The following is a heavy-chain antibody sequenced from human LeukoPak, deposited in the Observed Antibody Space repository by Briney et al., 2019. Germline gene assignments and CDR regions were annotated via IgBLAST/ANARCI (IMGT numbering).Heavy chain of an antibody. CDR3: ARLPALSYNWFDP. J-gene: IGHJ5*02. CDR2: IYPGDSDT. Sequence: GESLKISCKGSGYNFTSYWVGWVRQMPGKGLQCLGTIYPGDSDTRYSPSFQGQVTISVDKSVSTAYLQWSSLKASDTAMYYCARLPALSYNWFDPWGQGTLVTVSS. CDR1: GYNFTSYW. V-gene: IGHV5-51*01. D-gene: IGHD2-2*01.